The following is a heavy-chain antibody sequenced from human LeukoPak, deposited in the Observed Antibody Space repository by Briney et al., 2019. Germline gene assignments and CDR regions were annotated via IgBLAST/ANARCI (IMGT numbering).Heavy chain of an antibody. CDR2: INSDGSTT. Sequence: GRSLRLSCASSAFNFTAYWMHWVRQDPRKGLLWVARINSDGSTTNYADSVKGRFTISRDNAKNTLFLQMNSLRAEDTAVYFCAVSNGGYGPWGQGALVSVSS. J-gene: IGHJ5*02. CDR3: AVSNGGYGP. V-gene: IGHV3-74*01. CDR1: AFNFTAYW. D-gene: IGHD5-12*01.